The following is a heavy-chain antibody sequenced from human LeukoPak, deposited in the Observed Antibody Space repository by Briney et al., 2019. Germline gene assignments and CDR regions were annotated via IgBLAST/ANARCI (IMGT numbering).Heavy chain of an antibody. CDR1: GGSISSYY. CDR2: IYYSGST. CDR3: ARGGVLKSVDY. D-gene: IGHD3-16*01. Sequence: SETLSLTCTVSGGSISSYYWSWIRQPPGKGLEWIGYIYYSGSTYYHPSLKSRVTISVDTSKNQFSLRLSSATAADTAVYYCARGGVLKSVDYWGQGTLVTVSS. J-gene: IGHJ4*02. V-gene: IGHV4-59*01.